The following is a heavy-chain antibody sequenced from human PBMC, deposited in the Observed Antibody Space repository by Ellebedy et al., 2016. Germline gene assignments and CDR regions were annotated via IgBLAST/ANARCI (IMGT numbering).Heavy chain of an antibody. D-gene: IGHD1-1*01. J-gene: IGHJ4*02. Sequence: ASVKVSCKASGYTFTDYGISWVRQAPGQGLEWVGWINVNSGDTNYAPKLEGRVTVTTDTYTSTVYMEMKSLRSDDTAFYDCVRDINWIVDYWGQGTLVTVSS. CDR3: VRDINWIVDY. CDR2: INVNSGDT. CDR1: GYTFTDYG. V-gene: IGHV1-18*01.